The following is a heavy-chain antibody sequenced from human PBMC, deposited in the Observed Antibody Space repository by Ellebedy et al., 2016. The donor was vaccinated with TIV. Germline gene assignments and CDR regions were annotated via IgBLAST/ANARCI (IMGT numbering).Heavy chain of an antibody. Sequence: PGGSLRLSCAASGFTSNNGWMDWVRQSPGRGMEWVANISPDGGEKYYVDSVKGRFTVSRDNAKNSVYLQMNSLRAEDTGVYYCARALDYWGHGTLVTVSS. V-gene: IGHV3-7*04. CDR3: ARALDY. CDR2: ISPDGGEK. CDR1: GFTSNNGW. J-gene: IGHJ4*01.